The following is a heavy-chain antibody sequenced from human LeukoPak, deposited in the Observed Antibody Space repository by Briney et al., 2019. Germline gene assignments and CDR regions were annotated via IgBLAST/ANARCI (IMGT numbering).Heavy chain of an antibody. CDR3: AGAGRGQLLYLNWFDP. CDR1: GGTFSSYA. Sequence: GASVKVSCKASGGTFSSYAISWVRQAPGQGLEWMGGIIPIFGTANYAQKFQGRVTITADESTSTAYMELSSLRSEDTAVYYCAGAGRGQLLYLNWFDPWGQGTLVTVPS. D-gene: IGHD2-2*02. J-gene: IGHJ5*02. CDR2: IIPIFGTA. V-gene: IGHV1-69*13.